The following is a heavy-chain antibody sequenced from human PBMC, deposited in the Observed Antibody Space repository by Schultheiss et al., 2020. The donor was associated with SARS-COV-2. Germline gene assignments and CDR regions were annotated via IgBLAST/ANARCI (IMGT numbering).Heavy chain of an antibody. V-gene: IGHV3-30*18. Sequence: GGSLRLSCAASGFTFSSYGMHWVRQAPGKGLEWVAVISYDGSNKYYADSVKGRFTISRDNSKNTLYLQMNSLRAEDTAVYYCAKRVVRGTESDYWGQGTLVTVSS. CDR3: AKRVVRGTESDY. CDR1: GFTFSSYG. D-gene: IGHD3-10*01. CDR2: ISYDGSNK. J-gene: IGHJ4*02.